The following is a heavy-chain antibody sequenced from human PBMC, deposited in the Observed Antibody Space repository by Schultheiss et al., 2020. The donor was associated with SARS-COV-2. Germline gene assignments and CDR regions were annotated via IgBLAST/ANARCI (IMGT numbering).Heavy chain of an antibody. CDR3: GKGWFGESIDH. D-gene: IGHD3-10*01. CDR1: GFRFDNYG. CDR2: IAYDATNK. J-gene: IGHJ4*02. V-gene: IGHV3-30*18. Sequence: GESLKISCAASGFRFDNYGMHWVRQAPGKGLEWVAVIAYDATNKYYGDSVEGRFSVSRDNSKETLFLQMHSLRHEDTAVYYCGKGWFGESIDHWGQGALVTVAS.